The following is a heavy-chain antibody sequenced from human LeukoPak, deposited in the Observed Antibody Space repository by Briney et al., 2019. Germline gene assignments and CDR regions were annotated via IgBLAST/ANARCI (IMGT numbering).Heavy chain of an antibody. CDR2: IKSKTDGGTT. Sequence: KTGGSLRLSCAASGFTFSSYSMNWVRQAPGKGLEWVGRIKSKTDGGTTDYAAPVKGRFTISRDDSKNTLYLQMNSLKTEDTAVYYCTAGIAAATSEIFDIWGQGTMVTVSS. J-gene: IGHJ3*02. V-gene: IGHV3-15*01. CDR3: TAGIAAATSEIFDI. CDR1: GFTFSSYS. D-gene: IGHD6-13*01.